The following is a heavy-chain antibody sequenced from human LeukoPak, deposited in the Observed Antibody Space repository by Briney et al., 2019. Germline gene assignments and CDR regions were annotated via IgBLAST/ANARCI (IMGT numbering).Heavy chain of an antibody. V-gene: IGHV4-34*01. D-gene: IGHD2-15*01. Sequence: PSETLSLTCAVYGGSFSGYYWSWIRQPPGKGLEWIGEINHSGSTNYNPSLKSRVTISVDTSKNQFSLKLSSVTAADTAVYYCARVGYCSGGSCCPNWFDPWGQGTLVTVSS. CDR1: GGSFSGYY. CDR2: INHSGST. J-gene: IGHJ5*02. CDR3: ARVGYCSGGSCCPNWFDP.